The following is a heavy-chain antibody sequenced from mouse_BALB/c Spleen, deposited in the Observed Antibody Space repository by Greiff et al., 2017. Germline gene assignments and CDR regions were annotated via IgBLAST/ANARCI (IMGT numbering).Heavy chain of an antibody. D-gene: IGHD1-2*01. V-gene: IGHV5-4*02. J-gene: IGHJ3*01. Sequence: EVQLVESGGGLVKPGGSLKLSCAASGFTFSDYYMYWVRQTPEKRLEWVATISDGGSYTYYPDSVKGRFTISRDNAKNNLYLQMNSLKSEDTAMYYCARDPITTGAYWGQGTLVTVSA. CDR3: ARDPITTGAY. CDR2: ISDGGSYT. CDR1: GFTFSDYY.